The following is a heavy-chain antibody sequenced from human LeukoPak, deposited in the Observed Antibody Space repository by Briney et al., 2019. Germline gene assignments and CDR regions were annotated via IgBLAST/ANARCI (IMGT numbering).Heavy chain of an antibody. J-gene: IGHJ4*02. CDR1: GFTFSSYS. CDR3: ARGDNSGWYFYYFDY. CDR2: LCSSSSYM. D-gene: IGHD6-19*01. V-gene: IGHV3-21*01. Sequence: PGGSLRLSCAASGFTFSSYSMNWVRPAPGKGLEWGSSLCSSSSYMYSTDSMKGRFTISRDNAKNSLYLQMNSLRAEDTAVYYCARGDNSGWYFYYFDYWGQGTLVTVSS.